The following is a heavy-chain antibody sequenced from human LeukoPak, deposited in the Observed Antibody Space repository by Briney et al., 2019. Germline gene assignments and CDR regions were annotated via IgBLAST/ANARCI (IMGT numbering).Heavy chain of an antibody. CDR2: IIPIFGTA. J-gene: IGHJ3*02. CDR3: ARGWGLIKAAAGRNAFDI. D-gene: IGHD6-13*01. CDR1: GGTFSSYA. V-gene: IGHV1-69*13. Sequence: ASVKVSCKASGGTFSSYAISWVRQAPGQGLEWMGGIIPIFGTANYAQKFQGRVTITADESTSTAYMELSSLRSEDTAVYYCARGWGLIKAAAGRNAFDIWGQGTMVTVSS.